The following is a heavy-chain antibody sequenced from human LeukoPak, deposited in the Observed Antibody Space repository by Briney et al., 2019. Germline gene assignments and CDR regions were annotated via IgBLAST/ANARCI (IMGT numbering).Heavy chain of an antibody. CDR2: IWYDGSNK. Sequence: PGGPLRLSCAASGFTFSSYGMHWVRQALGEGLEWVAVIWYDGSNKYYADSVKGRFTISRDNSKNTLYLQMNSLRAEDTAVYYCARGWELLYWYGMDVWGQGTTVTVSS. CDR3: ARGWELLYWYGMDV. D-gene: IGHD1-26*01. CDR1: GFTFSSYG. V-gene: IGHV3-33*01. J-gene: IGHJ6*02.